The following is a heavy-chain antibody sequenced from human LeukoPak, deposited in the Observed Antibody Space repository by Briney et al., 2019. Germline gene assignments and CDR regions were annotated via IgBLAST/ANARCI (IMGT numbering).Heavy chain of an antibody. Sequence: GESLRISCKGSGYSFTNYGISWVRQMPGKGLERMGRIDPSDSYSNYGPSFQGHVTISADRSISTAYLQWRSLKASDTAMYYCARQLDYYDKRDYWGQGTLVTVAS. CDR3: ARQLDYYDKRDY. J-gene: IGHJ4*02. V-gene: IGHV5-10-1*01. CDR2: IDPSDSYS. D-gene: IGHD3-22*01. CDR1: GYSFTNYG.